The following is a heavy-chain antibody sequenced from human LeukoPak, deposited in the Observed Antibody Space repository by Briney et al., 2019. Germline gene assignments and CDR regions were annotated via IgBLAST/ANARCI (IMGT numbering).Heavy chain of an antibody. CDR1: GGSISSGGYS. Sequence: TLSLTCAVSGGSISSGGYSWSWIRQPPGKGLEWIGYIYHSGSTYYNPSLKSRVTISVDRSKNQFSLKLSSVTAADTAVYYCAREVPIAAAGSRLLDPWGQGTLVTVSS. CDR2: IYHSGST. J-gene: IGHJ5*02. CDR3: AREVPIAAAGSRLLDP. D-gene: IGHD6-13*01. V-gene: IGHV4-30-2*01.